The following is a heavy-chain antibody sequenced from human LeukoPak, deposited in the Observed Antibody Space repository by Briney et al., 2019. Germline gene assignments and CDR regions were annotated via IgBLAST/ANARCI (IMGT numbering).Heavy chain of an antibody. CDR1: GGSISSSSYY. J-gene: IGHJ6*03. CDR3: ARQGYYDFWSGEEEGFYYYYYMDV. Sequence: PSETLSLTCTVSGGSISSSSYYWGWIRQPPGKGLEWIGSIYYSGSTYYNPSLKSRVTISVDTSKNQFSLKLSSVTAADTAVYYCARQGYYDFWSGEEEGFYYYYYMDVWGKGTTVTVSS. V-gene: IGHV4-39*01. D-gene: IGHD3-3*01. CDR2: IYYSGST.